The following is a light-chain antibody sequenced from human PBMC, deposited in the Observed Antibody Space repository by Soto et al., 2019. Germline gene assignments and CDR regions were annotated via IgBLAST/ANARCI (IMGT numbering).Light chain of an antibody. CDR3: QQYGTAPIT. V-gene: IGKV3D-15*01. J-gene: IGKJ5*01. Sequence: EVVMTQSPATLPVSLGGRVALSCRASQSIGSNLAWYQQKPGQPPRLLIYEASNRDTGVPTRFSGSGSGTEFTLTISSLQSEDFAVYYCQQYGTAPITFGQGTRLEIK. CDR2: EAS. CDR1: QSIGSN.